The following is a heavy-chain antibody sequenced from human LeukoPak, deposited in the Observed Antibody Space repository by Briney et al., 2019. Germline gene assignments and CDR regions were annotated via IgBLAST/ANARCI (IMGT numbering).Heavy chain of an antibody. V-gene: IGHV3-23*01. CDR3: ASCMVRGVISH. D-gene: IGHD3-10*01. Sequence: GGSLRLSCAASGFTFSSYAMSWVRQAPGKGLEWVSAISGSGGSTYYADSVKGRFTISRDNSKNTLYLQMNSLRAEDTAVYYCASCMVRGVISHWGQGTLVTVSS. CDR2: ISGSGGST. J-gene: IGHJ4*02. CDR1: GFTFSSYA.